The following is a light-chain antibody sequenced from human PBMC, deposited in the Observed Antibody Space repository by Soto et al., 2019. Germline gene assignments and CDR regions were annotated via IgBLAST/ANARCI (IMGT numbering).Light chain of an antibody. J-gene: IGKJ5*01. Sequence: VLSQSPGTPSLSPGETATLTCSASHSVSSTLLAWYQQKPGQAPTLLIYDADTRATGIPDRFSGSGFGTHFTLTISSLEPEDFAMYYCQQSASSVTFGQGTRLEIK. CDR2: DAD. CDR1: HSVSSTL. CDR3: QQSASSVT. V-gene: IGKV3-20*01.